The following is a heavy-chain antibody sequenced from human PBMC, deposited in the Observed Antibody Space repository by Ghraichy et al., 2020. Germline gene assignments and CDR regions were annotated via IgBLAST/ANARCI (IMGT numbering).Heavy chain of an antibody. CDR2: INSDGSST. CDR3: ARDTLRGSAGYYYYGMDV. CDR1: GFTFSSYW. D-gene: IGHD3-10*01. J-gene: IGHJ6*02. V-gene: IGHV3-74*01. Sequence: GVLNISCAASGFTFSSYWMHWVRQAPGKGLVWVSRINSDGSSTSYADSVKGRFTISRDNAKNTLYLQMNSLRAEDTAVYYCARDTLRGSAGYYYYGMDVWGQGTTVTVSS.